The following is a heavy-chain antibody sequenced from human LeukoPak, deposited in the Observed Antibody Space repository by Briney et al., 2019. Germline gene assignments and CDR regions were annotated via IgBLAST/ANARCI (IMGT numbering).Heavy chain of an antibody. V-gene: IGHV5-51*01. J-gene: IGHJ6*03. D-gene: IGHD5-18*01. Sequence: GESLKISCKVSGYILTNNWIGWVRQVPGKGLEWMGLIYPGYSDAKYSPSFQGQVTYSVDKSISTAYLQWSSLKASDTAMYYCARHNGRGYSYGPYYYYYMDVWGKGTTVTVSS. CDR3: ARHNGRGYSYGPYYYYYMDV. CDR1: GYILTNNW. CDR2: IYPGYSDA.